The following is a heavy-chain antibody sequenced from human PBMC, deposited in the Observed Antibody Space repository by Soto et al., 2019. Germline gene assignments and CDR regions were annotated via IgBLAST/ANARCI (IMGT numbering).Heavy chain of an antibody. CDR2: ISYDGSNK. CDR3: AKERGYYSIAAAGYFDY. D-gene: IGHD6-13*01. Sequence: SGGSLRLSCAASGFTFSSYGMHWVRQAPGKGLEWVAVISYDGSNKYYADSVKGRFTISRDNSKNTLYLQMNSLRVEDTAVYYCAKERGYYSIAAAGYFDYWGQGTLVTVSS. CDR1: GFTFSSYG. V-gene: IGHV3-30*18. J-gene: IGHJ4*02.